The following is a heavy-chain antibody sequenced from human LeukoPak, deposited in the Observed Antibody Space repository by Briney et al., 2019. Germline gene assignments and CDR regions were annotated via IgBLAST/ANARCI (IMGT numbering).Heavy chain of an antibody. CDR2: TNLHGTAV. J-gene: IGHJ4*02. D-gene: IGHD3-16*01. CDR3: ASAYTYVRLGDH. Sequence: GGSLRLSCAVSGLSFSNYWMHWVRQAPGKGLVWVARTNLHGTAVDYADSVKGRFTTSRDSAKNTLFLQMNSLRAEDTAVYYCASAYTYVRLGDHWGQGTLVTVSS. V-gene: IGHV3-74*01. CDR1: GLSFSNYW.